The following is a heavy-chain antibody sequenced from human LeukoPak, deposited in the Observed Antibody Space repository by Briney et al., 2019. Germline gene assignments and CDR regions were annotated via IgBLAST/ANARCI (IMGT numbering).Heavy chain of an antibody. CDR2: IYYGGST. Sequence: SETLSLTCTVSGGSISSGGYSWSWIRQHPGKGLEWIGYIYYGGSTYYNPSLKSRVTISVDTSKNQFSLKLSSVTAADTAVYYCARVNPYGYYFDYWGQGTLVTVSS. D-gene: IGHD3-10*01. V-gene: IGHV4-31*03. CDR3: ARVNPYGYYFDY. CDR1: GGSISSGGYS. J-gene: IGHJ4*02.